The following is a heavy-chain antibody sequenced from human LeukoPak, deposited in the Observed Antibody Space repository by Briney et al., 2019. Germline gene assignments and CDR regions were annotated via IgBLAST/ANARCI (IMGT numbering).Heavy chain of an antibody. V-gene: IGHV3-21*01. CDR1: GFTFSSYS. J-gene: IGHJ4*02. D-gene: IGHD2-2*01. Sequence: GGSLRLSCAASGFTFSSYSMNWVRQAPGKGLEWVSSISSSSSYIYYADSVKGRFTISRDNAKNSLYLQMNSLRAEDTAVYYRARDIQAYCSSTSCHPYYFDYWGQGTLVTVSS. CDR2: ISSSSSYI. CDR3: ARDIQAYCSSTSCHPYYFDY.